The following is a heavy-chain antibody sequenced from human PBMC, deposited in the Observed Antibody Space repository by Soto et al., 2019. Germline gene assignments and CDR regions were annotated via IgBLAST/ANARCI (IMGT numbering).Heavy chain of an antibody. V-gene: IGHV1-69*04. D-gene: IGHD2-15*01. CDR3: AREYCSGGSCYSSFQQ. Sequence: GASVKVSCKASGGTFSSYTISWVRQAPGQGLEWMGRIIPILGIANYAQKFQGRVTITADKSTSTAYMELSSLRSEDTAVYYCAREYCSGGSCYSSFQQWGQGTLVTVSS. CDR2: IIPILGIA. J-gene: IGHJ1*01. CDR1: GGTFSSYT.